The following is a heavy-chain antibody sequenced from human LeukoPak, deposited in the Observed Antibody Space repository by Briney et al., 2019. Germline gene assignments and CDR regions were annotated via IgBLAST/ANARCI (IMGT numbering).Heavy chain of an antibody. CDR3: AKRYTSSSPFDY. CDR2: IYPGDSDT. Sequence: GESLKISCKGSEYRFTSYWIAWVRQMPGKGLEWMGIIYPGDSDTRYSPSFQGQVTISADTSISTAYLQWSSLKASDTAIYYCAKRYTSSSPFDYWGQGTLVTVSS. D-gene: IGHD6-13*01. V-gene: IGHV5-51*01. CDR1: EYRFTSYW. J-gene: IGHJ4*02.